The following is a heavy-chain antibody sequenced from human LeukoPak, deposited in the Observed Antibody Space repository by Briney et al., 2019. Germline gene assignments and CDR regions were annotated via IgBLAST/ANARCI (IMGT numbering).Heavy chain of an antibody. CDR3: ARVSIVVVPGALDY. CDR1: GFTFRNYH. CDR2: ISGSGSHK. J-gene: IGHJ4*02. Sequence: KPGGSLQLSCAGAGFTFRNYHMFWVRQAPGKGLEWVSSISGSGSHKDYADSVKGRFAISRDNAKNSMSLQMNNLRAEDTAVYYCARVSIVVVPGALDYWGQGIPVTVSS. D-gene: IGHD2-2*01. V-gene: IGHV3-21*01.